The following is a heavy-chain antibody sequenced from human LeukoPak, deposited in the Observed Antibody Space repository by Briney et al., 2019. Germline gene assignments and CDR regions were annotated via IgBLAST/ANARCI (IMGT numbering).Heavy chain of an antibody. CDR3: ARLMGIAAAGTDYYYGMDV. V-gene: IGHV1-3*01. D-gene: IGHD6-13*01. CDR1: GYTFTSYA. Sequence: ASVKVSCKASGYTFTSYAMHWVRQAPGQRLEWMGWINAGNGNTKYSQKFQGRVTITRDTSASTAYMELSSLRSEDTAVYYRARLMGIAAAGTDYYYGMDVWGQGTTVTVSS. J-gene: IGHJ6*02. CDR2: INAGNGNT.